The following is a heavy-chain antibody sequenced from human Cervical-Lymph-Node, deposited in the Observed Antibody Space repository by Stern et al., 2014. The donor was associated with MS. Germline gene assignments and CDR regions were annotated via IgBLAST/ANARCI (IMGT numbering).Heavy chain of an antibody. CDR1: GYRFIDYY. CDR2: IIPSSGGT. J-gene: IGHJ5*02. CDR3: ARLSDDSSHSLSS. Sequence: VQLVQSGAEVKKPGASVKVSCKASGYRFIDYYMHWVRQAPGQGLEWMGRIIPSSGGTEYAQKFQGRVTMTRDTSISAAYMELSSLRSDDTAVYYCARLSDDSSHSLSSWGQGTLVTVSS. D-gene: IGHD6-13*01. V-gene: IGHV1-2*06.